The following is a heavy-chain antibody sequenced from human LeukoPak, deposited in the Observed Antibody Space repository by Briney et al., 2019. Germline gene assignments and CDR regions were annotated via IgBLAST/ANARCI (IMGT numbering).Heavy chain of an antibody. CDR2: ISYDGSNK. V-gene: IGHV3-30*04. D-gene: IGHD2-2*01. Sequence: GRSLRLSCAASGSTFSSYAMHRVRQAPGKGLEGVAVISYDGSNKYYADSVKGRFTISRDNSKNTLYLQMNSLRAEDTAVYYCAKGGRGRYCSSTSCYEKYYMDVWGKGTTVTVSS. CDR1: GSTFSSYA. CDR3: AKGGRGRYCSSTSCYEKYYMDV. J-gene: IGHJ6*03.